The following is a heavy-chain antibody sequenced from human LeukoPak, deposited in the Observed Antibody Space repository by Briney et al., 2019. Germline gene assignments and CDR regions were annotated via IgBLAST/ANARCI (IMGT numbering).Heavy chain of an antibody. J-gene: IGHJ4*02. Sequence: SETLSLTCTVSGGSISSGSYYWGWIRQPPGKGLEWIASLYYSGTTFYSPSLKSRVTISVDTSKNQLSLKLGSVTAADTAVYYCARHPPRDGSAFDYWGQGTLVTVSS. CDR3: ARHPPRDGSAFDY. CDR2: LYYSGTT. V-gene: IGHV4-39*01. CDR1: GGSISSGSYY.